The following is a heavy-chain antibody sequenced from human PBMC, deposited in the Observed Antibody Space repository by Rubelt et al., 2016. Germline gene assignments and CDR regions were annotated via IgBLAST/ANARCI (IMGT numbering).Heavy chain of an antibody. V-gene: IGHV4-34*01. Sequence: QVQLRQWGAGLLKPSETLSVTCAVYGGSFSGYYWSWIRQPPGKGLEWIGEINPSGSTNYTPSLKRRVTISVDTSKKQFSLRLSSVNAADTAVYHCARGSGADGVVIEAGYWGQGTLVTVSS. CDR1: GGSFSGYY. J-gene: IGHJ4*02. D-gene: IGHD3-3*01. CDR3: ARGSGADGVVIEAGY. CDR2: INPSGST.